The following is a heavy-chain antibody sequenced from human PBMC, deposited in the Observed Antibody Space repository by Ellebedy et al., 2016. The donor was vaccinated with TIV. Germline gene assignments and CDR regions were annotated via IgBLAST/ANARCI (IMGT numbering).Heavy chain of an antibody. CDR3: ARDAGYCSSPTCYTLHY. CDR2: INPSSGST. CDR1: GYTFTHYY. Sequence: AASVKVSCKASGYTFTHYYIYWVRRAPGQGLEWMGIINPSSGSTTYAQKLQGRVTLTRDTSTGTVYMELNSLTSEDTAMYYCARDAGYCSSPTCYTLHYWGQGTLVTVSS. D-gene: IGHD2-2*02. V-gene: IGHV1-46*04. J-gene: IGHJ4*02.